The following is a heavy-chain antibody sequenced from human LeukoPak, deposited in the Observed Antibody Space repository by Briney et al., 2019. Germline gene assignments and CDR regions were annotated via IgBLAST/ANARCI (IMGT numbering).Heavy chain of an antibody. V-gene: IGHV3-30*04. CDR3: VRTVATVGVSKPLDY. Sequence: EPGGSLRLSCTASGFTFSSHAMHWVRQTPGKGLEWVTVISYDGSISYYTDSVKGRFTFSRDNSKSTLCLQMNSLRAEDTAVYYCVRTVATVGVSKPLDYWGQGALVIVSS. CDR2: ISYDGSIS. CDR1: GFTFSSHA. J-gene: IGHJ4*02. D-gene: IGHD4-23*01.